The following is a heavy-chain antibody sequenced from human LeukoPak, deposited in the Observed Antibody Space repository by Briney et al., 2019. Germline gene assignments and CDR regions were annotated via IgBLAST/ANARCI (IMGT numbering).Heavy chain of an antibody. CDR2: ISSYNGNT. Sequence: ASVKVSCKASGHTFTSYGISWVRQAPGQGFEGMGWISSYNGNTDYAQKLQGRVTMTTDTSTSTAYMELRTLRSDDTAVYYCASRYSGTYGAFDIWGQGTMVIVSS. D-gene: IGHD1-26*01. J-gene: IGHJ3*02. CDR1: GHTFTSYG. V-gene: IGHV1-18*01. CDR3: ASRYSGTYGAFDI.